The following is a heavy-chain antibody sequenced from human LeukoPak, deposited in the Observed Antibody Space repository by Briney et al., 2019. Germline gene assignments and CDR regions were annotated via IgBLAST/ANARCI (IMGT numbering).Heavy chain of an antibody. J-gene: IGHJ6*02. CDR3: ARTQSSSSSYYYGMDV. V-gene: IGHV4-30-4*01. CDR1: GGSISSGDYY. CDR2: MYYGGRT. D-gene: IGHD6-6*01. Sequence: PSETLSLTCTVSGGSISSGDYYWSWIRQPPGKGLEWIGFMYYGGRTSYSPSLKSRVTMSVDTSKNQFSLKLTSVTAADTAVYYCARTQSSSSSYYYGMDVWGQGTAVTVSS.